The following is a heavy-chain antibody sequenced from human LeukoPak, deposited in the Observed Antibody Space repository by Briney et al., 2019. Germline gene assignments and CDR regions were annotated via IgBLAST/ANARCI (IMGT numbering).Heavy chain of an antibody. D-gene: IGHD3-10*01. CDR2: INPNSGDA. Sequence: EASVKVSCKASGYTFTDYFIHWVRQAPGQGLEWMPWINPNSGDANCAQKFQGRVTMTRDTSITTAYMEVNSLRSDDTAVYYCARDLAPYGPEYDDWGQGTLVTVSS. CDR1: GYTFTDYF. J-gene: IGHJ4*02. V-gene: IGHV1-2*02. CDR3: ARDLAPYGPEYDD.